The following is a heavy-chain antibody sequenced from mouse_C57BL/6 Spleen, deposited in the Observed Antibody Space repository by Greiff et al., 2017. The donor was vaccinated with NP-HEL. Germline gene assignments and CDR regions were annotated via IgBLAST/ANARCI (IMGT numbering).Heavy chain of an antibody. J-gene: IGHJ3*01. V-gene: IGHV1-52*01. Sequence: QVQLQQPGAELVRPGSSVKLSCKASGYTFTSYWMHWVKQRPIQGLEWIGNIDPSDSETHYNQKFKDKATLTVDKSSSTAYMQLSSLTSEDSAVYYCARGTTERGEGFAYWGQGTLVTVSA. D-gene: IGHD1-1*01. CDR2: IDPSDSET. CDR1: GYTFTSYW. CDR3: ARGTTERGEGFAY.